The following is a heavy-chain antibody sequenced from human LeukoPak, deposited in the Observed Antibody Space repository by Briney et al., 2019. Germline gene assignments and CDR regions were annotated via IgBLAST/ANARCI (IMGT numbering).Heavy chain of an antibody. J-gene: IGHJ4*02. Sequence: GGSLRLSCAASGFTFNEFWMHWVRQVPGKGLMWVSRIHKDGLHTWYADSMKGRFTISRDNAENTVHLHLNSLRVEDTAVYYCARESEAAGTYYLDHWGQGNLVTVSS. CDR1: GFTFNEFW. CDR2: IHKDGLHT. D-gene: IGHD6-25*01. V-gene: IGHV3-74*01. CDR3: ARESEAAGTYYLDH.